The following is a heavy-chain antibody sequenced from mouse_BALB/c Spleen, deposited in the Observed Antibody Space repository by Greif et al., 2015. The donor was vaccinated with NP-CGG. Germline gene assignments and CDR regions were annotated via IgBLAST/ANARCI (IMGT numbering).Heavy chain of an antibody. CDR3: ARRPYGNYYAMDY. J-gene: IGHJ4*01. CDR2: IYPGSGNT. CDR1: GYTFTDYY. D-gene: IGHD2-10*02. Sequence: QVQLQQPGAELARPGASVKLSCKASGYTFTDYYINWVKQRTGQGLEWIGEIYPGSGNTYYNEKFKGKATLTADKSSSTAYMQLSSLTSEDSAVYFCARRPYGNYYAMDYWGQGTSVTVSS. V-gene: IGHV1-77*01.